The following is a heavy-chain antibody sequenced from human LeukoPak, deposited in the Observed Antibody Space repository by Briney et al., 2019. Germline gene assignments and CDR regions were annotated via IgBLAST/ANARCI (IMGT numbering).Heavy chain of an antibody. CDR2: IYHSGST. CDR3: ARVDILTGSYLDY. D-gene: IGHD3-9*01. Sequence: SETLSLTCAVSGGSISSSNWWSWVRQPPGKGLEWIGEIYHSGSTNYNPSLKSQVTISVDKSKNQFSLKVSSVTAADTAVYYCARVDILTGSYLDYWGQGTLVTVSS. V-gene: IGHV4-4*02. CDR1: GGSISSSNW. J-gene: IGHJ4*02.